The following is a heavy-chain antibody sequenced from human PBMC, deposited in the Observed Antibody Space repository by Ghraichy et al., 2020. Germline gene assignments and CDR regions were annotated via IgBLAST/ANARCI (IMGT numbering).Heavy chain of an antibody. J-gene: IGHJ5*02. Sequence: GSLRLSCTVSGGSISSSSYYWGWIRQPPGKGLEWIGSIYYSGSTYYNPSLKSRVTISVDTSKNQFSLKLSSVTAADTAVYYCASTTIAAAGTGGNWFDPLGQGTLVTVSS. D-gene: IGHD6-13*01. CDR2: IYYSGST. CDR3: ASTTIAAAGTGGNWFDP. V-gene: IGHV4-39*01. CDR1: GGSISSSSYY.